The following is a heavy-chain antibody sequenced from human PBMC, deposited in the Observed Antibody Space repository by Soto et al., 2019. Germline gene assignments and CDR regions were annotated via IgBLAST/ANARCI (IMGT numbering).Heavy chain of an antibody. CDR3: AKDLHWYGMDV. Sequence: EVQLLESGGGLVQPGESLRLSCAASGFTFGNYFMNWVRQAPGKGLEWVSDISSNGGRTHYADSVRGRFTISRDNSRNTLYLQMSSLRAEDTALYYCAKDLHWYGMDVWDQGTTVTVSS. V-gene: IGHV3-23*01. D-gene: IGHD1-1*01. CDR1: GFTFGNYF. CDR2: ISSNGGRT. J-gene: IGHJ6*02.